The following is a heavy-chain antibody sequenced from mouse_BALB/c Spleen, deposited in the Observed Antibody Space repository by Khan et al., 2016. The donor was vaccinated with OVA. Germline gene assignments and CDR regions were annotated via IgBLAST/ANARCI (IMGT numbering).Heavy chain of an antibody. J-gene: IGHJ2*01. CDR2: INPHIGET. CDR3: SRIYGSDFDY. CDR1: GYSFTGYF. Sequence: VQLQQSGPELVKPGASVKISCKASGYSFTGYFMNWVMQSHGKGLEWIGRINPHIGETLYNQKFKGKATLTVDESSSTAHMELRSLTSEDSAVYYCSRIYGSDFDYWGQGTTLTVSS. D-gene: IGHD1-1*01. V-gene: IGHV1-20*01.